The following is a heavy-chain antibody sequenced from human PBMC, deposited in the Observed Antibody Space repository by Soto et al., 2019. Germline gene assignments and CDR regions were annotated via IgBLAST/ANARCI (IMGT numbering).Heavy chain of an antibody. CDR3: ARDKQWLFIDY. Sequence: GASVKVSCKVSGYTLTELSMHWVRQAPGQGLEWMGGFDPDDGETSYAQKFQGRVTMTRDTSTSTVYMELSSLRSEDTAVYYCARDKQWLFIDYWGQGTLVTVSS. J-gene: IGHJ4*02. D-gene: IGHD6-19*01. CDR2: FDPDDGET. V-gene: IGHV1-24*01. CDR1: GYTLTELS.